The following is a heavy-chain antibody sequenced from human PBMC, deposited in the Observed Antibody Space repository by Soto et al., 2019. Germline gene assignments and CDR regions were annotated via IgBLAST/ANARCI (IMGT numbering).Heavy chain of an antibody. CDR2: IYYSGST. D-gene: IGHD2-8*01. V-gene: IGHV4-61*05. J-gene: IGHJ3*02. CDR1: GGSISSSSYY. CDR3: ARRGYYAISAFDI. Sequence: SETLSLTCTVSGGSISSSSYYWGWIRQPPGKGLEWIGYIYYSGSTNYNPSLKSRVTISVDTSKNQFSLKLSSVTAADTAVYYCARRGYYAISAFDIWGQGTMVTVSS.